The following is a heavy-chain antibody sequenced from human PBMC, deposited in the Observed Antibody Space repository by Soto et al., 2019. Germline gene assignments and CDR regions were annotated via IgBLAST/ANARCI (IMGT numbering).Heavy chain of an antibody. V-gene: IGHV3-30*18. CDR3: AKGFLLWELLGYYFDY. D-gene: IGHD1-26*01. J-gene: IGHJ4*02. Sequence: PGGSLRLSCAASGFTFSSYGMHWVRQAPGKGLGWVAVISYDGSNKYYADSVKGRFTISRDNSKNTLYLQMNSLRAEDTAVYYCAKGFLLWELLGYYFDYWRQGTLVTVSS. CDR1: GFTFSSYG. CDR2: ISYDGSNK.